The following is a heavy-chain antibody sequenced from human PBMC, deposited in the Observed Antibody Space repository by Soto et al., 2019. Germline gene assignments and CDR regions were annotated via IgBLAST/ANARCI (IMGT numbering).Heavy chain of an antibody. V-gene: IGHV3-30*03. Sequence: RLSCTASGFSFSSHGMHWVRQAPGKGLEWVAVVSFDGNNEYYIDSVKGRFTISRDNSRNTLYLQMNNLRTEDTALYYCARDEDTAWWGFDYWGEGTLVTVSP. CDR3: ARDEDTAWWGFDY. CDR2: VSFDGNNE. J-gene: IGHJ4*02. D-gene: IGHD5-18*01. CDR1: GFSFSSHG.